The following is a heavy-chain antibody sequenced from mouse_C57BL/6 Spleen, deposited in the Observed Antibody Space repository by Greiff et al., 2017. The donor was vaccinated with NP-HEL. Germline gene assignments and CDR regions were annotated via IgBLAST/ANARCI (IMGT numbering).Heavy chain of an antibody. D-gene: IGHD1-2*01. CDR3: ARGGLYGGWGNAMDY. V-gene: IGHV1-22*01. J-gene: IGHJ4*01. Sequence: EVQLQQSGPELVKPGASVKMSCKASGYTFTDYNMHWVKQSHGKSLEWIGYINPNNGGTSYNQKFKGKATLTVNKSSSTAYMELRSLTSEDSAVYYCARGGLYGGWGNAMDYWGQGTSVTVSS. CDR1: GYTFTDYN. CDR2: INPNNGGT.